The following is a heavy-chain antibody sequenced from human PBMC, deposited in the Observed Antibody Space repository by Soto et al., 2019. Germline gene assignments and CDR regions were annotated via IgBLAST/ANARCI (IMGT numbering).Heavy chain of an antibody. CDR3: ARGGDNCSGGSCYALIWFDP. D-gene: IGHD2-15*01. CDR1: GGSISSGDYY. Sequence: TLSLTCTVSGGSISSGDYYWSWIRQPPGKGLEWIGYIYYSGSTYYNPSLKSRVTISVDTSKNQFSLKLSSVTAADTAVYYCARGGDNCSGGSCYALIWFDPWGQGTLVTVSS. V-gene: IGHV4-30-4*01. J-gene: IGHJ5*02. CDR2: IYYSGST.